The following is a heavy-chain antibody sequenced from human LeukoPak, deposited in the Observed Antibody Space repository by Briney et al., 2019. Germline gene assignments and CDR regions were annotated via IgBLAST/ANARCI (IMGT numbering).Heavy chain of an antibody. CDR3: ASATLRCSGGSCYEMDV. J-gene: IGHJ6*04. CDR2: IRYDGSNK. D-gene: IGHD2-15*01. CDR1: GFTFSSYG. Sequence: GGSLRLSCAAAGFTFSSYGIHWVRQAPGKGLEWVAVIRYDGSNKYYADSVKGRFTISRDNSKNTLYLQMNRLRSEDTAVYYCASATLRCSGGSCYEMDVWGKGTTVTVSS. V-gene: IGHV3-30*02.